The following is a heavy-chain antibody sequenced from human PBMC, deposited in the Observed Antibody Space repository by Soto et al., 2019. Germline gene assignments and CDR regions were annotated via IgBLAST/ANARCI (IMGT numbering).Heavy chain of an antibody. CDR1: GFTFTSSA. V-gene: IGHV1-58*01. CDR2: IVVGSGNT. D-gene: IGHD3-3*01. CDR3: AADRDFWSGYTYYGMDV. Sequence: GASVKVSCKASGFTFTSSAVQWVRQARGQRLEWIGWIVVGSGNTNYAQKFQERVTITRDMSTSTAYMELSSLRSEDTAVYYCAADRDFWSGYTYYGMDVWGQRTTVPVPS. J-gene: IGHJ6*02.